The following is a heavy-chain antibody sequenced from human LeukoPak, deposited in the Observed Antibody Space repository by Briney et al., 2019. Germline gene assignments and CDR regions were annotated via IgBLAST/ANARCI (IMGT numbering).Heavy chain of an antibody. Sequence: PGGSLRLSCAASGFTVSTNYMTWVRQPPGKGLEWVSVIYTGGTTYYADSVRGRFTISRDNPKNTLYLQMSSLRAEDTAVYYCARAMGDYWGQGTLVTVSS. CDR3: ARAMGDY. J-gene: IGHJ4*02. D-gene: IGHD3-10*01. CDR1: GFTVSTNY. CDR2: IYTGGTT. V-gene: IGHV3-66*01.